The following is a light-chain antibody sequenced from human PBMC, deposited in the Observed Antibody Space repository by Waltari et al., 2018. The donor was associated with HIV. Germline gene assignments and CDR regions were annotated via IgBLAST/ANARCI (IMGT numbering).Light chain of an antibody. V-gene: IGLV2-14*01. CDR2: EVN. J-gene: IGLJ2*01. CDR1: SSDVGSYDY. CDR3: SSYTGSTTLL. Sequence: QSALTQPASVSGSPGQSITISCTGSSSDVGSYDYVSWYQQHPVTAPKPIVYEVNNRPSGVSNRFSGSKSGTTASLTISGLQAEDEAEYYCSSYTGSTTLLFGGGTKVTVL.